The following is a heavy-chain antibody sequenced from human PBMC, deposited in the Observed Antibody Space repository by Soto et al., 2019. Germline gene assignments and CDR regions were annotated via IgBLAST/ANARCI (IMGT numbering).Heavy chain of an antibody. CDR1: GFTLSSYG. D-gene: IGHD1-26*01. Sequence: QVQLVESGGGVVQPGRSLRLSCAASGFTLSSYGMHWVRQAPGKGLEWVAVISYDVSNKYYADSVKGRFTISRYNSKNTLYLQMNSLRADDTAVYYCAKLVGAREGEHDYWGQGTLVTVSS. CDR3: AKLVGAREGEHDY. J-gene: IGHJ4*02. V-gene: IGHV3-30*18. CDR2: ISYDVSNK.